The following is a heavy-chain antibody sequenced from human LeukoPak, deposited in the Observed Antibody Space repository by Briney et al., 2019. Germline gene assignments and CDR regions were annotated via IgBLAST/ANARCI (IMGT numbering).Heavy chain of an antibody. Sequence: SETLSLTCTVSGGSISSGGYYWSWIRQHPGKGLEWIGYIYYSGSTYYNPSLKSRVTISVDTSKNQFSLKLSSVTAADTAVCYCARGDSSGSEDYWGQGTLDTVSS. D-gene: IGHD3-22*01. J-gene: IGHJ4*02. CDR2: IYYSGST. CDR1: GGSISSGGYY. V-gene: IGHV4-31*03. CDR3: ARGDSSGSEDY.